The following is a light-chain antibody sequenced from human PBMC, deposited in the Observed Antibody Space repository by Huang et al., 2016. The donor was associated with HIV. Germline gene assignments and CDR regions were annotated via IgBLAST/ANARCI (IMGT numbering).Light chain of an antibody. CDR3: QQFDNVPYS. Sequence: DIQMTQSPSSLSASIGERVTITCQASQDISNYLNWYQQKPGKAPKLLLYEATNSEAGVPSRFSGSGSGTDFTLTISRLQPEDFATYYCQQFDNVPYSFGQGTRLEIK. CDR2: EAT. V-gene: IGKV1-33*01. J-gene: IGKJ2*03. CDR1: QDISNY.